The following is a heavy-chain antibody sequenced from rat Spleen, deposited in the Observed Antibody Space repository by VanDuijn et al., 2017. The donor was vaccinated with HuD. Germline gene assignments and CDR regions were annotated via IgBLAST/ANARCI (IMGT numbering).Heavy chain of an antibody. J-gene: IGHJ2*01. CDR2: ITNAAGKV. CDR3: TTANSGGYSELYYFDY. CDR1: GFTFNNYW. V-gene: IGHV5-31*01. D-gene: IGHD1-11*01. Sequence: EVQLVESGGGLVQPGRSLKLSCVASGFTFNNYWMTWIRQAPGKGLEWVASITNAAGKVHYPDSVKGRFTISRDTAQNTLYLQMDSLRSEDTATYYCTTANSGGYSELYYFDYWGQGVMVTVSS.